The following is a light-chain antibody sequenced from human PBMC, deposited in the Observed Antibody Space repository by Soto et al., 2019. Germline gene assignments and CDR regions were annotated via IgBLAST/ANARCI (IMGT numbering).Light chain of an antibody. CDR1: QTIPSRY. CDR2: GAS. J-gene: IGKJ3*01. V-gene: IGKV3-20*01. CDR3: QQYSSSPPEFT. Sequence: EIVLTQSPGTLSLSPGERATLSCRASQTIPSRYLAWYQQRPGQAPRLLIFGASYRATGIPDRFSGSGSGTDFTLTISRLEPEDFAVYYCQQYSSSPPEFTFGPG.